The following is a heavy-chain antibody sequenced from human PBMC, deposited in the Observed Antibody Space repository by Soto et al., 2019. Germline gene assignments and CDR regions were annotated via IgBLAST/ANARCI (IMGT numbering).Heavy chain of an antibody. CDR1: GGSLSSSNW. CDR2: IYHSGST. Sequence: PSETLSLTYAVSGGSLSSSNWWSWVRQPPGKGLEWIGEIYHSGSTNYNPSLKSRVTIPADKSISTAYLQWSSLRASNAAMYYCDRPFDTSNWYDFWGQGTLVTVSS. CDR3: DRPFDTSNWYDF. D-gene: IGHD2-2*01. J-gene: IGHJ5*01. V-gene: IGHV4-4*02.